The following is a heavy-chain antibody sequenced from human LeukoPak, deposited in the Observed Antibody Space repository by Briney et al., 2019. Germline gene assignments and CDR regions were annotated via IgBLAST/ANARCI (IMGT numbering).Heavy chain of an antibody. J-gene: IGHJ4*02. Sequence: PGGALRLSCAASGFTFSGDAISCGRQAPGEGREWVSAISDSGGSTYYTDSVKGRFTISRDNSKNTLYLQMNSLRAEDTAVYYCGRSRGGYYDSSGYYLLPDYWGQGTLVTVSS. CDR2: ISDSGGST. CDR1: GFTFSGDA. CDR3: GRSRGGYYDSSGYYLLPDY. V-gene: IGHV3-23*01. D-gene: IGHD3-22*01.